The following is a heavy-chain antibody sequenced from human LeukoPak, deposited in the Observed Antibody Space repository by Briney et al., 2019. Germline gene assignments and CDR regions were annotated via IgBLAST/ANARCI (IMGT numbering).Heavy chain of an antibody. D-gene: IGHD4-17*01. CDR3: ARDYGDYPYWYFDP. V-gene: IGHV4-39*01. J-gene: IGHJ2*01. Sequence: SETLSLTCTVSGGSISISSTYYWGWLRQPPGKSLEWIRSIYYSGTTHYNPSLKSRVTISVDTSKNQLSLKLRSVTAADTALYYCARDYGDYPYWYFDPWGRGTLVTVSS. CDR2: IYYSGTT. CDR1: GGSISISSTYY.